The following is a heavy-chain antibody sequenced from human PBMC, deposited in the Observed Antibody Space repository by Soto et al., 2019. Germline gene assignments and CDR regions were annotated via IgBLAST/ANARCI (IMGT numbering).Heavy chain of an antibody. CDR3: ATRSIAARPFDY. Sequence: SETLSLTCTVSGGSISSGDYYWSWIRQPPGRGLEWIGYIYYSGSTYYNPSLKSRVTISVDTSKNQFSLKLSSVTAADTAVYYCATRSIAARPFDYWGQGTLVTVSS. CDR2: IYYSGST. D-gene: IGHD6-6*01. V-gene: IGHV4-30-4*01. J-gene: IGHJ4*02. CDR1: GGSISSGDYY.